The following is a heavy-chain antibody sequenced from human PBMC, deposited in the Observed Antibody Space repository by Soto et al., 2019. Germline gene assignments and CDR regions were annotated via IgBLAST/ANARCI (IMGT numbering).Heavy chain of an antibody. J-gene: IGHJ1*01. D-gene: IGHD1-7*01. CDR3: ASESRAGTTSGFFQH. Sequence: ASVKVSFKASGYTFTDYYMHWVRQAPGQGLEWMGFISSRGGSTNYVQRFQDRVTMTRDTSTSTVYMDLRSLRSEDTAVYFCASESRAGTTSGFFQHWGQGTPVTVSS. V-gene: IGHV1-46*01. CDR1: GYTFTDYY. CDR2: ISSRGGST.